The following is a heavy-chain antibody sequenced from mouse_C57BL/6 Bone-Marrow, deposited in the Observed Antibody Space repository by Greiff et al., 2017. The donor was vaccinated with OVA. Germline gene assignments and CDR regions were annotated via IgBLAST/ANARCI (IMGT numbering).Heavy chain of an antibody. J-gene: IGHJ4*01. CDR3: ARKGYYYGSSYRDAMDY. CDR2: IYPRSGNT. D-gene: IGHD1-1*01. V-gene: IGHV1-81*01. CDR1: GYTFTSYG. Sequence: VMLQQSGAELARPGASVKLSCKASGYTFTSYGISWVKQRTGQGLEWIGEIYPRSGNTYYNEKFKGKATLTADKSSSTAYMELRSLTSEDSAVYFCARKGYYYGSSYRDAMDYWGQGTSVTVSS.